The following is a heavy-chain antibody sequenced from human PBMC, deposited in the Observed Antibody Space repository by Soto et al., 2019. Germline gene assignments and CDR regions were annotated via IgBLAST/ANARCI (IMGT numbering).Heavy chain of an antibody. CDR1: GFTFGDYG. D-gene: IGHD3-16*01. CDR2: IRSKAYGGTT. Sequence: PGGSLRLSCTASGFTFGDYGMSCVRQAPGKGLEWVGFIRSKAYGGTTEYAASVKGRFTISRDDSKSIAYLQMNSLKTEDTAVYYCTRARVTPLMRGFEYWGQGTMVTVSS. V-gene: IGHV3-49*04. J-gene: IGHJ4*02. CDR3: TRARVTPLMRGFEY.